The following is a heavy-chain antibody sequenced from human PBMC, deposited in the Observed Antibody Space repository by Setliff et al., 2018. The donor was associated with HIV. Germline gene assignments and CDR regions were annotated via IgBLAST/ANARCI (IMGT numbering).Heavy chain of an antibody. CDR3: ATYYIAVAGTFPY. J-gene: IGHJ4*02. V-gene: IGHV4-34*01. Sequence: PSETLSLTCAVYGGSFSGYYWSWIRQPPGKGLEWIGEINHSGSTNYNPSLKSRVTITVDESKNQFSLKLSSVTAADTAVYYCATYYIAVAGTFPYWGQGTLVTVSS. D-gene: IGHD6-19*01. CDR1: GGSFSGYY. CDR2: INHSGST.